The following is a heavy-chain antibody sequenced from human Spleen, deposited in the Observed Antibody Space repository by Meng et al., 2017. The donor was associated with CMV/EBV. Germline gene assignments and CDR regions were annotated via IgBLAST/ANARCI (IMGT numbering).Heavy chain of an antibody. CDR1: GGSISSYY. D-gene: IGHD3-3*01. V-gene: IGHV4-59*01. J-gene: IGHJ4*02. Sequence: GSLRLSSTVSGGSISSYYWSWIRQPPGKGLEWIGYVDYDGDTYYNPSLRSRVTISVDTSKNQFSLKVNSVTAADTAVYYCARGGGFAVKIDFWGQGALVTVSS. CDR3: ARGGGFAVKIDF. CDR2: VDYDGDT.